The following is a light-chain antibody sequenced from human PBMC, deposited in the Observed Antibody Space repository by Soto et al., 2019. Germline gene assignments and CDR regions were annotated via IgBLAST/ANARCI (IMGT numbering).Light chain of an antibody. J-gene: IGLJ2*01. CDR2: DVS. CDR3: SSYGASSTL. Sequence: ALTQPASLSGSPGQSITISCTGTSTDIGSYNYVSWYQQHPGKAPKLMIFDVSYRPSGISDRFSGSKSGNTASLTISGLQPEDEADYYCSSYGASSTLFGGGTKLTVL. V-gene: IGLV2-14*03. CDR1: STDIGSYNY.